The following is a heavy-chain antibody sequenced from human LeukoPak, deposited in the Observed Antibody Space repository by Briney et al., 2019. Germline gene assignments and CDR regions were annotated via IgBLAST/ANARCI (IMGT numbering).Heavy chain of an antibody. CDR2: LXPXXSAT. Sequence: PGGSLRLSCAAXGXXFXXXXXXXXXXSXXXXXXWVXXLXPXXSATXYADSVKGRFTISRDNPKNTLYLQMNSLRAEDTXVXXCARNGVDSTYDIWXQGTVVTVSS. J-gene: IGHJ3*02. D-gene: IGHD2-8*01. CDR1: GXXFXXXX. V-gene: IGHV3-74*01. CDR3: ARNGVDSTYDI.